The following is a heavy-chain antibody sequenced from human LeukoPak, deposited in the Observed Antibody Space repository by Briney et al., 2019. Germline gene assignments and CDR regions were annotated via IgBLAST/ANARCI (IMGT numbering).Heavy chain of an antibody. D-gene: IGHD3/OR15-3a*01. V-gene: IGHV3-74*03. Sequence: GGSLRLSCAASGFTLSNAWMHWVRQAPGKGLVWVSRIYSDGSDTTYADSVKGRFIISRDNAKNTLYLQMNSLRGDDTAVHYCATDAGHGFSFWGQGTMVTVSS. J-gene: IGHJ3*01. CDR1: GFTLSNAW. CDR3: ATDAGHGFSF. CDR2: IYSDGSDT.